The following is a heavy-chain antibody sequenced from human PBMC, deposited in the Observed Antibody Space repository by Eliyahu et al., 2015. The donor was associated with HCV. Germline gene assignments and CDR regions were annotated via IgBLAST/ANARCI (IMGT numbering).Heavy chain of an antibody. V-gene: IGHV5-51*01. J-gene: IGHJ6*02. Sequence: EVQLVQSGAEVKKPGESLKISCKGSGYSFTSYWIGWVRQMPGKGLEWMGIIYPGDSDTRYSPSFQGQVTISADKSISTAYLQWSSLKASDTAMYYCAIAGGSTTGAYYYYGMDVWGQGTTVTVSS. D-gene: IGHD2-2*01. CDR2: IYPGDSDT. CDR1: GYSFTSYW. CDR3: AIAGGSTTGAYYYYGMDV.